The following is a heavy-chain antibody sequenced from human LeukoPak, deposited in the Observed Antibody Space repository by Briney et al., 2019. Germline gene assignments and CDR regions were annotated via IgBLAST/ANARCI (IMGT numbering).Heavy chain of an antibody. CDR1: GYTFTGYY. J-gene: IGHJ4*02. CDR3: ARAVGGWLLLSYYFDY. D-gene: IGHD2-15*01. V-gene: IGHV1-2*02. Sequence: GASVKVSCKASGYTFTGYYMHWVRQAPGQGLEWMGWINPNSGGTNYAQKFQGRVTMTRDTSISTAYMELSRLRSDDTAVYYCARAVGGWLLLSYYFDYWGQGTLVTVSS. CDR2: INPNSGGT.